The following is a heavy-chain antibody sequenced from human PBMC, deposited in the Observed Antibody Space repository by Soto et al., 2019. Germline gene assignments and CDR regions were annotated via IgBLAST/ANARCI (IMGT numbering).Heavy chain of an antibody. D-gene: IGHD6-19*01. V-gene: IGHV6-1*01. Sequence: QVQLQQSGPGLVKPSQTLSLTCAISGDSVSSNSAALNWIRQSPSRGLEWLARTYYRSKWYNDYAVCVKSRITINPDTSKNQFSLQLNSVTPEDTAVYYCARSVVAVPGTKAWFDPWGQGTLVTVSS. CDR1: GDSVSSNSAA. CDR3: ARSVVAVPGTKAWFDP. CDR2: TYYRSKWYN. J-gene: IGHJ5*02.